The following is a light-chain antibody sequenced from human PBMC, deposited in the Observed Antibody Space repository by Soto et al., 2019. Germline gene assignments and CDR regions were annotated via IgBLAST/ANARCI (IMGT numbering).Light chain of an antibody. V-gene: IGKV3D-15*01. CDR2: GSS. J-gene: IGKJ4*01. CDR3: QQYNNWGLS. CDR1: QNVGTN. Sequence: IVMTQSPATLSVSPGERVTLSCRASQNVGTNLAWYQQKPGQAPRLLIYGSSTRATGIPATFSGSGSGTEFTLTISRQPSEESAVYYCQQYNNWGLSFGGGTKVEIK.